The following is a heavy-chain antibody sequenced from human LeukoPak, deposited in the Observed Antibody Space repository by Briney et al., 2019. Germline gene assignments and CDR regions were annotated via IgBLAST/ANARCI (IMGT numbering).Heavy chain of an antibody. J-gene: IGHJ4*02. Sequence: GGSLRLSCAVSGIALSNYGMSWVRQAPGKGLEWVAGISGSGGGTYYADSVKGRFTISRDNPKNTLYLQMNSLRAEDTAVYFCAKRGVVIRVILVGFHKEAYYFDSWGQGALVTVSS. CDR3: AKRGVVIRVILVGFHKEAYYFDS. D-gene: IGHD3-22*01. V-gene: IGHV3-23*01. CDR2: ISGSGGGT. CDR1: GIALSNYG.